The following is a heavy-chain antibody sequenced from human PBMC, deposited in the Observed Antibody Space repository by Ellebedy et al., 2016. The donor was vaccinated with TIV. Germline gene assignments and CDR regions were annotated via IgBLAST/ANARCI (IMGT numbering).Heavy chain of an antibody. J-gene: IGHJ5*01. CDR2: ISAYNGNT. V-gene: IGHV1-18*01. CDR3: ARDPLVREYNWFDS. Sequence: AASVKVSCKASGYTFTSYGISWVRQAPGQGLEWMGWISAYNGNTNYAQKLQGRVTMTTDTSTSTAYMELRSLRSDDTAVYYCARDPLVREYNWFDSWGQGTLVTVSS. D-gene: IGHD3-10*01. CDR1: GYTFTSYG.